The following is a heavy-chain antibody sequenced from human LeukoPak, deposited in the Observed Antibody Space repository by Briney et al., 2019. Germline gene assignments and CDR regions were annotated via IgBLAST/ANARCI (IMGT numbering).Heavy chain of an antibody. D-gene: IGHD3-10*01. J-gene: IGHJ3*02. CDR3: ARRFSGDAFDI. Sequence: SSETLSLTCTVSGGSISSYYWSWIRQPPGKGLEWIGYIYYSGSTNYNPSLKSRVTISVDTSKNQFSLKLSSVTAADTAVYYCARRFSGDAFDIWGQGTMATVSS. CDR2: IYYSGST. V-gene: IGHV4-59*08. CDR1: GGSISSYY.